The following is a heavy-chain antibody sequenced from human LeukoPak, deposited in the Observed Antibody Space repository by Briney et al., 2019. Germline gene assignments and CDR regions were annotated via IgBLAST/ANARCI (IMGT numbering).Heavy chain of an antibody. CDR1: GFTFDDYG. J-gene: IGHJ4*02. V-gene: IGHV3-20*04. Sequence: GGSLRLSCAASGFTFDDYGMSWVRQAPGKGLEWVSGINWNGGSTGYADSVKGRFTISRDSAKNSLYLQMNNLRAEDTALYYCARDSTQPGPVVVAATYAGFDYWGQGTLVTVSS. D-gene: IGHD2-15*01. CDR2: INWNGGST. CDR3: ARDSTQPGPVVVAATYAGFDY.